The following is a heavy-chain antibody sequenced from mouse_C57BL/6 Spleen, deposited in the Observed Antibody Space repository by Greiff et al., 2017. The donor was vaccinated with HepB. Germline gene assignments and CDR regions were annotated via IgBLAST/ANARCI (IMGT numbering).Heavy chain of an antibody. Sequence: VQLQQPGAELVMPGASVKLSCKASGYTFTSYWMHWVKQRPGQGLEWIGEIDPSDSYTNYNQKFKGKSTLTVDKSSSTAYMQLSSLTSEDSAVYYCAITTVVASSRAMDYWGQGTSVTVSS. J-gene: IGHJ4*01. V-gene: IGHV1-69*01. D-gene: IGHD1-1*01. CDR1: GYTFTSYW. CDR3: AITTVVASSRAMDY. CDR2: IDPSDSYT.